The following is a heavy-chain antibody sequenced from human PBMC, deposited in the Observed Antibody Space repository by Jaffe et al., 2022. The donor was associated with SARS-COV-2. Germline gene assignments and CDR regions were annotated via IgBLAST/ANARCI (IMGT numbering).Heavy chain of an antibody. J-gene: IGHJ3*02. Sequence: EVQLVESGGGLVQPGRSLRLSCAASGFTFDDYAMHWVRQAPGKGLEWVSGISWNSGSIGYADSVKGRFTISRDNAKNSLYLQMNSLRAEDTALYYCAKDIALLEWFSAFDIWGQGTMVTVSS. CDR2: ISWNSGSI. CDR1: GFTFDDYA. V-gene: IGHV3-9*01. D-gene: IGHD3-3*02. CDR3: AKDIALLEWFSAFDI.